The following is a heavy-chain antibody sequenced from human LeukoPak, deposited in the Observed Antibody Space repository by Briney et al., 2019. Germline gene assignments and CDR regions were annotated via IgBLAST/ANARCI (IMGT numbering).Heavy chain of an antibody. D-gene: IGHD3-22*01. Sequence: GGSLRLSCAASGFIFSSYWMSWVRQAPGKGLEWVANIKQDGSEKYYVDSVKGRFTISRDNVKNSLYLQMDSLRVEDTAVYYCARGRKIVVVMGGFFDYWGQGTLVTVSS. CDR1: GFIFSSYW. J-gene: IGHJ4*02. V-gene: IGHV3-7*03. CDR3: ARGRKIVVVMGGFFDY. CDR2: IKQDGSEK.